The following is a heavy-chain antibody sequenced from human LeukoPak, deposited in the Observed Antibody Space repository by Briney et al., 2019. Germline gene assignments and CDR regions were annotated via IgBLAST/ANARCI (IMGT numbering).Heavy chain of an antibody. CDR3: ARERRGLHNFDY. Sequence: GGSLRLSCAASGFTFSDYDMSWIRQAPGKGLEWLSYISSSGGTIYYADSVKGRFTISRDNAKNSLYLQMNNLRAEDTALFYCARERRGLHNFDYWGQGTLVTVSS. V-gene: IGHV3-11*04. CDR1: GFTFSDYD. J-gene: IGHJ4*02. D-gene: IGHD4-17*01. CDR2: ISSSGGTI.